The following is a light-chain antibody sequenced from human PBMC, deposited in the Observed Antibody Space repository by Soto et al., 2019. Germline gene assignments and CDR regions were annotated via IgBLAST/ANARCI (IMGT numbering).Light chain of an antibody. CDR2: GAS. CDR1: QSVSSSY. V-gene: IGKV3-15*01. CDR3: QQYNRWPVT. J-gene: IGKJ4*01. Sequence: EIVMTQSPATLSVSPGERATLYCRASQSVSSSYLAWYQQKPGQAPRLLIYGASTRATGIPDTFGGSGSGTEFTLIISSLQSEDFAVYYCQQYNRWPVTFGGGTKVDIK.